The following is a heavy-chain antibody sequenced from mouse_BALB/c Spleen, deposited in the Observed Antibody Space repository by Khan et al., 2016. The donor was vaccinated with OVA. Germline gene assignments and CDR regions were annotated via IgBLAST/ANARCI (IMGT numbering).Heavy chain of an antibody. CDR1: GFTFSTYG. Sequence: EVELVESGGDLVKPEGSLKLSCAASGFTFSTYGMSWVRQTPDKRLEWVATISSGGSYTYYPDSVPGRFTISRYNTSNTLYLKRSSRKSEDTYMLYCARLAYYYDSEGLAYWGQGTLVTVSA. V-gene: IGHV5-6*01. J-gene: IGHJ3*01. CDR3: ARLAYYYDSEGLAY. D-gene: IGHD1-1*01. CDR2: ISSGGSYT.